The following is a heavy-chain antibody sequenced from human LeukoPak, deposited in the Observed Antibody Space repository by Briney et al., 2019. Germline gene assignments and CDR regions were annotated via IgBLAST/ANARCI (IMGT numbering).Heavy chain of an antibody. D-gene: IGHD3-3*01. Sequence: ASVKVSCKASGYTFTSYGISWVRQAPGQGLEWMGWISAYNGNTNYAQKLQGRVTMTTDTSTSTAYMELRSLRSDDTAVYYCARKGYYDSWSGPLYYYYGMDVWGQGTTVTVSS. V-gene: IGHV1-18*01. CDR2: ISAYNGNT. CDR1: GYTFTSYG. J-gene: IGHJ6*02. CDR3: ARKGYYDSWSGPLYYYYGMDV.